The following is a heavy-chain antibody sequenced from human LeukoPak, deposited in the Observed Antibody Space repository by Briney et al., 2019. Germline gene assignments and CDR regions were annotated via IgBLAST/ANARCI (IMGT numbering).Heavy chain of an antibody. CDR1: GGSIIGSDYY. D-gene: IGHD3-10*01. Sequence: SETLSLTCTVSGGSIIGSDYYWGWIRQPPGKGLEWIGSIYYSGSTYYNPSLKSRVTISVDTSKNQFSLKLSSVTAADTAVYYCATSTALLWFGESFIFDYWGQGTLVTVSS. CDR2: IYYSGST. V-gene: IGHV4-39*01. CDR3: ATSTALLWFGESFIFDY. J-gene: IGHJ4*02.